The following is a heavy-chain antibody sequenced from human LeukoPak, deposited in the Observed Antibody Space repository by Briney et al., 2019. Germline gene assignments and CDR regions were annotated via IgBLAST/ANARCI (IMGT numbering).Heavy chain of an antibody. CDR1: GFTFSSYA. V-gene: IGHV3-23*01. J-gene: IGHJ4*02. Sequence: GGSLRLSCAASGFTFSSYAMSWVRQAPGKGLEWVSAISGSGGSTYYADSVKGRFTISRDNSKNTLDLQMNSLRAEDTAVYYCAKVSSNYYGSGSYRTLDYWGQGTLVTVSS. D-gene: IGHD3-10*01. CDR2: ISGSGGST. CDR3: AKVSSNYYGSGSYRTLDY.